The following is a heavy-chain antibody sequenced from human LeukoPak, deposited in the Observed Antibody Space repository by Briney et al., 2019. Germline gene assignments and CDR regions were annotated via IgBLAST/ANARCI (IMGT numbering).Heavy chain of an antibody. CDR1: GGSISYYY. CDR3: ARGSYYYGSGSYYKGTSEYFQH. V-gene: IGHV4-59*01. J-gene: IGHJ1*01. D-gene: IGHD3-10*01. Sequence: SETLSLTCTVSGGSISYYYWSWIRQPPGKGLEWIGYIYYSGSTNYNPSLKSRVTISVDTSKNQFSLKLSSVTAADTAVYYCARGSYYYGSGSYYKGTSEYFQHWGQGTLVTVSS. CDR2: IYYSGST.